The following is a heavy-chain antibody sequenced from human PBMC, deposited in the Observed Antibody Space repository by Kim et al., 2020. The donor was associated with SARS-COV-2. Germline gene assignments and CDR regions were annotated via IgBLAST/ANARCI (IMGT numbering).Heavy chain of an antibody. CDR2: STGDKGKT. D-gene: IGHD3-10*01. CDR1: GYTLTSYA. V-gene: IGHV1-3*01. CDR3: ATDRWGVESLDL. Sequence: ASVKVSCKASGYTLTSYAMHWVRKAPGQRLEWMGWSTGDKGKTKYSQKFQARLIITRDTSASTAYMEWNSLRSEDTAMYYCATDRWGVESLDLWGQGTVVTVSS. J-gene: IGHJ3*01.